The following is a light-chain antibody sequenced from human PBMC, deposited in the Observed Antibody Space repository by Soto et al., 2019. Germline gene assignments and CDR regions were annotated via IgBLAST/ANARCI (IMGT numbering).Light chain of an antibody. CDR3: QQRSPCLFT. CDR1: QSISSG. Sequence: EIVLTQSPDTLSLSPGERATLSCRASQSISSGLAWYQQRLGQSPMLLIYDASKRATGIPARFSASGSGTDFTLTINSLEPEDIAVYYCQQRSPCLFTFGQGTKLEIK. CDR2: DAS. V-gene: IGKV3-11*01. J-gene: IGKJ2*01.